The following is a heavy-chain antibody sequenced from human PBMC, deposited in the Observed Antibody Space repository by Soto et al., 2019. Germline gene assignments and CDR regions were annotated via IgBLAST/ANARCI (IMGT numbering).Heavy chain of an antibody. D-gene: IGHD6-13*01. CDR2: INPMGGST. V-gene: IGHV1-46*01. CDR3: ARDLAAGDL. J-gene: IGHJ5*02. Sequence: QEQLVQSGAEVKEPGASVKVSCKASGYTFINYYIHWVRQAPGQGLEWMAIINPMGGSTNYAPEFQGRVTLTSDKSTSTVYMELSSLRFEDTALFYCARDLAAGDLWGQGTLVTVSS. CDR1: GYTFINYY.